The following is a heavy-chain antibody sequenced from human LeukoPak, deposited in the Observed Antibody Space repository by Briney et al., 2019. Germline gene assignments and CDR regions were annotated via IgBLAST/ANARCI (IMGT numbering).Heavy chain of an antibody. D-gene: IGHD2-2*01. CDR1: RFTLSNAW. Sequence: GGALTLSLASTRFTLSNAWISWVRQPPAKGVEWVGRIKSKTDGGTTDYAAPVKGRFTISRDDSKNTLYLQMNSLKTEDTAVYYCTTAAPYCSSTSCLDYWGQGTLVTVSS. CDR3: TTAAPYCSSTSCLDY. V-gene: IGHV3-15*01. CDR2: IKSKTDGGTT. J-gene: IGHJ4*02.